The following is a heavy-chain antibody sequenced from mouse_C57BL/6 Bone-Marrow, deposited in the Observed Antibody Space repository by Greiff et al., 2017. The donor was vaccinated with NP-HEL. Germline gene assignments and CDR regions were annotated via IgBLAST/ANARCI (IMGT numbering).Heavy chain of an antibody. CDR2: IRSKSNNYAT. CDR1: GFSFNTYA. J-gene: IGHJ2*01. CDR3: VRDYYGSYYFDY. D-gene: IGHD1-2*01. Sequence: EVQLVESGGGLVQPKGSLKLSCAASGFSFNTYAMNWVRQAPGKGLEWVARIRSKSNNYATYYADSVKDRFTISRDDSESMLYLQMNNLKTEDTAMYYCVRDYYGSYYFDYWGQGTTLTVSS. V-gene: IGHV10-1*01.